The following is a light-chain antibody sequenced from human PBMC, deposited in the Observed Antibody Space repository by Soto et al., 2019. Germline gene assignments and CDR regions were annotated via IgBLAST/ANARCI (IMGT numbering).Light chain of an antibody. CDR2: GNS. V-gene: IGLV1-40*01. Sequence: QSVLTQPPSVSGAPGQRVTISCTGSSSNIGAGYDVHWYQQLPGTAPKLLIYGNSNRPSGVPDRFSGSKSGTSASLAITELQAEDEADYYCQSYDSSLSVVFGGGTKVTVL. CDR1: SSNIGAGYD. J-gene: IGLJ2*01. CDR3: QSYDSSLSVV.